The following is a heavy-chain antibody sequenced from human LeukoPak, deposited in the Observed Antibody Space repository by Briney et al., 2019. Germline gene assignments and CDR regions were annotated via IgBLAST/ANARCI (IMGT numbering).Heavy chain of an antibody. V-gene: IGHV3-74*01. CDR2: INTNGSHT. J-gene: IGHJ4*02. D-gene: IGHD7-27*01. CDR3: TKDLTGEVDS. Sequence: GGSLRLSCAASGYTFSRYWMHWVRQAPGKGLVWVSRINTNGSHTSYADSVKGRFTISRDNARDTLYLQMNSLRAEDTAVYYCTKDLTGEVDSWGQGTLVTVSS. CDR1: GYTFSRYW.